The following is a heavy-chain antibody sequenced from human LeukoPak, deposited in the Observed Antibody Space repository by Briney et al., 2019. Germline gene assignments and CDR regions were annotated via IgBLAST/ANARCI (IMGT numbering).Heavy chain of an antibody. CDR1: GYTFTGYY. V-gene: IGHV1-2*06. Sequence: APVKVSCKASGYTFTGYYMHWVRQAPGQGLEWMGRINPNSGGTNYAQKFQGRVTMTRDTSISTAYMELSRLRSDDTAVYYCASSITIFGVVQFDYWGQGTLVTVSS. J-gene: IGHJ4*02. CDR2: INPNSGGT. CDR3: ASSITIFGVVQFDY. D-gene: IGHD3-3*01.